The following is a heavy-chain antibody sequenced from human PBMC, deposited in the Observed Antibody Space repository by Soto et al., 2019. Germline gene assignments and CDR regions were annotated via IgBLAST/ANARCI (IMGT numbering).Heavy chain of an antibody. V-gene: IGHV4-39*01. J-gene: IGHJ4*02. Sequence: QLQLQESGPGLVKPSETLSLTCTVSGGSISSSSYYWGWIRQPPGKGLEWIGSIYYSGSTYYNPSLKSRVTISVDTSKNQFSLKLSSVTAADTAVYYCARGQGDTSPFDYWGQGTLVTVSS. CDR2: IYYSGST. CDR1: GGSISSSSYY. CDR3: ARGQGDTSPFDY. D-gene: IGHD1-26*01.